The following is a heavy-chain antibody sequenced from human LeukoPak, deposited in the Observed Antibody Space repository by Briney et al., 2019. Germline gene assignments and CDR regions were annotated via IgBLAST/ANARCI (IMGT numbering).Heavy chain of an antibody. CDR3: ARDRGLIAAIGYFDY. Sequence: HPGGSLRLSCAASGFTFSSYAMHWVRQAPGKGLEWVAVISYDGSNKYYADSVKGRFTISRDNSKNTLYLQMNSLRAEDTAVYYCARDRGLIAAIGYFDYWGQGTLVTVSS. CDR2: ISYDGSNK. D-gene: IGHD6-25*01. J-gene: IGHJ4*02. V-gene: IGHV3-30-3*01. CDR1: GFTFSSYA.